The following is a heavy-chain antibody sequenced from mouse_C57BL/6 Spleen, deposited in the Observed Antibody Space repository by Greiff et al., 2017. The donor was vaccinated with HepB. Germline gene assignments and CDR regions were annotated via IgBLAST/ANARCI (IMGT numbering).Heavy chain of an antibody. J-gene: IGHJ4*01. CDR2: ISSGSSTI. CDR1: GFTFSDYG. CDR3: ARRTDYGSSYYAMDY. Sequence: EVMLVESGGGLVKPGGSLKLSCAASGFTFSDYGMHWVRQAPEKGLEWVAYISSGSSTIYYADTVKGRFTISRDNAKNTLFLQMTSLRSEDTAMYYCARRTDYGSSYYAMDYWGQGTSVTVSS. D-gene: IGHD1-1*01. V-gene: IGHV5-17*01.